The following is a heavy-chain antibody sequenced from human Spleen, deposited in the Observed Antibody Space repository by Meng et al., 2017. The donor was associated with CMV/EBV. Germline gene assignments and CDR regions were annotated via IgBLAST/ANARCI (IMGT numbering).Heavy chain of an antibody. CDR1: GFTFSSYA. J-gene: IGHJ4*02. CDR2: ISYDGSNK. D-gene: IGHD3-10*01. V-gene: IGHV3-30-3*01. CDR3: ARDLWDGSGSFPSHY. Sequence: GGYLRLSCAASGFTFSSYAMHWVRQAPGKGLEWVAVISYDGSNKYYADSVKGRFTISRDNSKNTLYLQMNSLRAEDTAVYYCARDLWDGSGSFPSHYWGQGTLVTVSS.